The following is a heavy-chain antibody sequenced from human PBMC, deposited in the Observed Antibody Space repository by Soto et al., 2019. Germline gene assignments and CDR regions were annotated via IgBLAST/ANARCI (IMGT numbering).Heavy chain of an antibody. V-gene: IGHV1-69*01. CDR3: ARGRSSPNFDP. CDR2: LIPIIGAA. CDR1: GGTFTNYV. Sequence: QVQLVQSGAEVRKPGSSVKVSCKISGGTFTNYVISWLRQAPGQGLEWMGGLIPIIGAANLAQTFQGRVTITADESTSTVNMELSSLTSADTAVSYCARGRSSPNFDPWGQGTLVTVSS. J-gene: IGHJ5*02. D-gene: IGHD6-6*01.